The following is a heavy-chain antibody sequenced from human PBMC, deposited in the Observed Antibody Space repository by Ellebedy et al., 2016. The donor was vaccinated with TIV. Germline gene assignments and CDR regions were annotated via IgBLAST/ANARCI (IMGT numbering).Heavy chain of an antibody. Sequence: GGSLRLSXAASGFTFSSYAMHWVRQAPGKGLEWVAVISYDGSNKYYADSVKGRFTISRDNSKNTLYLQMNSLRAEDTAVYYCAKDRVWDMVRGVIPVYYGMDVWGQGTTVTVSS. CDR3: AKDRVWDMVRGVIPVYYGMDV. D-gene: IGHD3-10*01. V-gene: IGHV3-30-3*01. CDR2: ISYDGSNK. J-gene: IGHJ6*02. CDR1: GFTFSSYA.